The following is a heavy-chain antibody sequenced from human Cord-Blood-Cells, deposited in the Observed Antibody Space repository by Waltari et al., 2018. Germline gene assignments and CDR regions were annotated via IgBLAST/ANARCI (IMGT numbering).Heavy chain of an antibody. CDR1: GFTFSSYA. CDR2: ISYDGSNK. D-gene: IGHD6-6*01. CDR3: ARGPEYSSSYFDY. J-gene: IGHJ4*02. Sequence: GFTFSSYAMHWVRQAPGKGLEWVAVISYDGSNKYYADSVKGRFTISRDNSKNTLYLQMNSLRAEDTAVYYCARGPEYSSSYFDYWGQGTLVTVSS. V-gene: IGHV3-30-3*01.